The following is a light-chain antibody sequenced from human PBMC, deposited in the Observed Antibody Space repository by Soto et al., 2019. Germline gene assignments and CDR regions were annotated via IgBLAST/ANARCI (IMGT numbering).Light chain of an antibody. Sequence: IQLTQSPSSLSASVGDRVPAAFRASQGIGTYLVWYQQKSGQAPTLLIYASSTLQTGVPSRFRGSGSGTDFSLTISRLHPEDVETYYCQQVDSYPRTFGQGTKVDIK. J-gene: IGKJ1*01. CDR3: QQVDSYPRT. V-gene: IGKV1-9*01. CDR1: QGIGTY. CDR2: ASS.